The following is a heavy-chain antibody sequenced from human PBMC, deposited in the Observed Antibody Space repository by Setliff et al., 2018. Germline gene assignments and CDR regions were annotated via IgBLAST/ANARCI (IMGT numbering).Heavy chain of an antibody. V-gene: IGHV4-61*09. CDR3: ATNPYQLLNFDY. J-gene: IGHJ4*02. Sequence: SETLSLTCTVSGGSISSGTYYWSWIRQPAGKGLEWIGHIYTSGSTNYNPSLRSRVTISVDTSKNQFSLNLSSVTAADTAVYYCATNPYQLLNFDYWGQGTLVTVSS. CDR2: IYTSGST. D-gene: IGHD2-2*01. CDR1: GGSISSGTYY.